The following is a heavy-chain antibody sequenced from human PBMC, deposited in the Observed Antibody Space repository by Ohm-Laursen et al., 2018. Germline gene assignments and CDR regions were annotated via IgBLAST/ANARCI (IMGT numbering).Heavy chain of an antibody. CDR2: IIPIFGTA. D-gene: IGHD3-22*01. J-gene: IGHJ4*02. Sequence: GASVKVSCKASGGTFSSYAISWVRQAPGQGLEWMGEIIPIFGTANYAQKFQGRVTITADKSTSTAYMELSSLRSEDTAVYYCAREVRYYDSSGYLDYWGQGTLVTVSS. CDR3: AREVRYYDSSGYLDY. V-gene: IGHV1-69*06. CDR1: GGTFSSYA.